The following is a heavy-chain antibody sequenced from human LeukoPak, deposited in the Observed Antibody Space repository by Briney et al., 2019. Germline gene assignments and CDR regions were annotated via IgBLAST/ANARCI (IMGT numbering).Heavy chain of an antibody. V-gene: IGHV3-30*18. Sequence: GGSLGLSCAASGFTFSSYGMHWVRQAPGKGLEWVAVISYDGSNKYYADSVKGRFTISRDNSKNTLYLQMNSLRAEDTAVYYCAKDLWDYVFSYDFDYWGQGTLVTVSS. CDR3: AKDLWDYVFSYDFDY. CDR1: GFTFSSYG. D-gene: IGHD4-17*01. J-gene: IGHJ4*02. CDR2: ISYDGSNK.